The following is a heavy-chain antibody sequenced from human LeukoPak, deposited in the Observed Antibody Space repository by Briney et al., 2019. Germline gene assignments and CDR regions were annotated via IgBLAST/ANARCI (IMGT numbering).Heavy chain of an antibody. CDR3: AKDKEWELQSLDY. Sequence: PGGSLRLSCAASGFTFSSYAMSWVRQAPGKGPEWVSAISGSGGSTYYADSVKGRFTISRDNSKNTLYLQMNSLRAEDTAVYYCAKDKEWELQSLDYWGQGTLVTVSS. CDR2: ISGSGGST. CDR1: GFTFSSYA. D-gene: IGHD1-26*01. J-gene: IGHJ4*02. V-gene: IGHV3-23*01.